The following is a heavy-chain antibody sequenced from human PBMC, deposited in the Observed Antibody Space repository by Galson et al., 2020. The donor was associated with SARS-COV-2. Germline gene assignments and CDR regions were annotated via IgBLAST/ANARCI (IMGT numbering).Heavy chain of an antibody. CDR3: ATHRLTMPGAFDL. D-gene: IGHD2-2*01. J-gene: IGHJ3*01. CDR1: GFTFSDYY. CDR2: IRNGGDAL. V-gene: IGHV3-11*01. Sequence: LSLTCAASGFTFSDYYMSWIRPAPGKGLECIAYIRNGGDALYYEESVEGRFTISRDNAKNSLYLQMNSLRAEDTAVYYCATHRLTMPGAFDLWGQGTLVTVSS.